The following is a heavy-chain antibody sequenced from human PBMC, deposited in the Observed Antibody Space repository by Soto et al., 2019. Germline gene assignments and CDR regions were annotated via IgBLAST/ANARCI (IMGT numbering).Heavy chain of an antibody. CDR3: AKRGAYNSGWVGDIDY. Sequence: GGSLRLSCAVSGLDVSGNYMTWVRQAPGKGLEWVSVIYSGGSTYYADSVKGRFTISRDTSKNTLYLEMNSLRAEDTAVYYCAKRGAYNSGWVGDIDYWGQGNLVTVSS. CDR1: GLDVSGNY. J-gene: IGHJ4*02. V-gene: IGHV3-53*01. D-gene: IGHD6-19*01. CDR2: IYSGGST.